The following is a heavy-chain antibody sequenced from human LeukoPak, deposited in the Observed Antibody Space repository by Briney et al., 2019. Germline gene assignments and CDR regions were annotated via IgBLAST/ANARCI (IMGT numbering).Heavy chain of an antibody. Sequence: PSETLPLTCTVSGGSIIGYSWSWIRQPPGKGLEWIGYIHSGSTNSNPSLQSRVTISADTSKNQFSLKLSSVTAADTAVYYCARYYCSPTTCYYFVYWGQGTLVTVSS. D-gene: IGHD2-2*01. CDR1: GGSIIGYS. CDR3: ARYYCSPTTCYYFVY. J-gene: IGHJ4*02. CDR2: IHSGST. V-gene: IGHV4-59*08.